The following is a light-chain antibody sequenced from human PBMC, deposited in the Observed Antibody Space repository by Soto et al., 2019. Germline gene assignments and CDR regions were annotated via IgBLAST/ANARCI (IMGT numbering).Light chain of an antibody. CDR3: QQYGSSPSWT. V-gene: IGKV3-20*01. CDR2: GAS. CDR1: QSVSSSY. J-gene: IGKJ1*01. Sequence: EIVLTQSPGTLSLSPGERATLSCRASQSVSSSYLAWYQQRPGQAPRLLIYGASNRATGIPDMFSGSGSGTDFTLTISRLEPEDFAVYYCQQYGSSPSWTFGQGTKVEIK.